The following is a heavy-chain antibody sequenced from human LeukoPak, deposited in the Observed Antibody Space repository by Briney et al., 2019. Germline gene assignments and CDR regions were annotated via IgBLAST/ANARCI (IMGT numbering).Heavy chain of an antibody. V-gene: IGHV4-59*08. Sequence: PSETLSLTCTVSGGSIGTSYWSWIRQPPGKGLEWIGYIYYNGATNYNPSLKTRVTISLDTPNNQFSLKLKSVTASDTAGYYCARHYVFVSGGSSFDYWGLGILVTVSS. D-gene: IGHD1-26*01. CDR1: GGSIGTSY. J-gene: IGHJ4*02. CDR2: IYYNGAT. CDR3: ARHYVFVSGGSSFDY.